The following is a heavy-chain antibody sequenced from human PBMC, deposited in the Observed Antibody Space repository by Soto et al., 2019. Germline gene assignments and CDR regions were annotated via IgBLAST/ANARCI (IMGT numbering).Heavy chain of an antibody. CDR2: ISSNGGTT. D-gene: IGHD5-12*01. J-gene: IGHJ6*02. V-gene: IGHV3-64D*06. Sequence: SLRLSCSASGFTFSSYAMHWVRQAPGKGLEYVSAISSNGGTTYYADSVKGRFTISRDNSKKMLYLQMSSLRAEDTAVYYCVKGGYDNYYYFGMDVWGQGTTVTVSS. CDR1: GFTFSSYA. CDR3: VKGGYDNYYYFGMDV.